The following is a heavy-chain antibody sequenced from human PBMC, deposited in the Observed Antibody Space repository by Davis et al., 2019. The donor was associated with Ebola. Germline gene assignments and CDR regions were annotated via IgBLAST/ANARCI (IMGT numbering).Heavy chain of an antibody. D-gene: IGHD6-6*01. CDR2: IFYNGNT. CDR1: GGSTSSSSYY. J-gene: IGHJ5*02. Sequence: MPSETLSLTCTVSGGSTSSSSYYWGWIRQPPGKGLEWIGSIFYNGNTYYNPSLKSRVTMSVDTPKNQFSLRLSSVTAADTAVYYCARRIAARPDCFDPWGQGTLVTVSS. V-gene: IGHV4-39*01. CDR3: ARRIAARPDCFDP.